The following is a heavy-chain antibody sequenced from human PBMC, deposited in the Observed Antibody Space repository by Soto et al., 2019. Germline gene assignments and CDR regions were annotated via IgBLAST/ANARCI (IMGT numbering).Heavy chain of an antibody. V-gene: IGHV1-3*01. Sequence: QVQLVQSGAQVKRPGASVTVSCRASGYNFTSYSLHWMRQAPGRRLEWMGWIHAGNGYTKYSQSFQGRVTITRDTSATTVNTDLSSLRSEDTAVYYCARVHYSDDDLRLTFDIWGQGTMVTVSS. CDR1: GYNFTSYS. J-gene: IGHJ3*02. CDR3: ARVHYSDDDLRLTFDI. D-gene: IGHD5-12*01. CDR2: IHAGNGYT.